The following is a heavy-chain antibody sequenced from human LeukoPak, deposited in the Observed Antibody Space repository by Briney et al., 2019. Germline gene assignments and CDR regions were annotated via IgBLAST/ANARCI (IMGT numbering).Heavy chain of an antibody. J-gene: IGHJ4*02. V-gene: IGHV4-61*05. CDR1: GGSISSSSYY. CDR2: IYYSGST. CDR3: ARGRLATAYHFDY. D-gene: IGHD5-12*01. Sequence: SETLSLTCTVSGGSISSSSYYWGWIRQPPGKGLEWIGYIYYSGSTNYNPSLKSRVTISVDTSKNQFSLKLSSVTAADTAVYYCARGRLATAYHFDYWGQGTLVTVSS.